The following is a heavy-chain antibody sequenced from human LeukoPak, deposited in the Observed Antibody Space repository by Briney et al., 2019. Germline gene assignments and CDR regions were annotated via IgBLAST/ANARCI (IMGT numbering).Heavy chain of an antibody. Sequence: GGSLRLSCAASGFTFSIYAMHWVRQAPGKGLEYVSAISDEGGSTHYANSVKGRFTISRDNSKNTLFLQMDSLRADDMAVYYCARVDSTGWDDAFDYWGQGTLVTVSS. V-gene: IGHV3-64*01. J-gene: IGHJ4*02. CDR2: ISDEGGST. CDR3: ARVDSTGWDDAFDY. CDR1: GFTFSIYA. D-gene: IGHD2-8*02.